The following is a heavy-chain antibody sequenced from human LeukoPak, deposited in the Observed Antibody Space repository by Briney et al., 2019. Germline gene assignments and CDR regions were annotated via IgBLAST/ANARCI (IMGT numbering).Heavy chain of an antibody. CDR3: ARDSPISFSRAFDV. D-gene: IGHD5-24*01. J-gene: IGHJ3*01. Sequence: GGSLRLSCAASGFSVSDNYINWVRQAPGKGLEWVSIIYSDGMTYYGDSVKGRFTISRDNSKNTLYLQMNSLRTEDTAVYYCARDSPISFSRAFDVWGHGTMVTVSS. CDR2: IYSDGMT. CDR1: GFSVSDNY. V-gene: IGHV3-66*02.